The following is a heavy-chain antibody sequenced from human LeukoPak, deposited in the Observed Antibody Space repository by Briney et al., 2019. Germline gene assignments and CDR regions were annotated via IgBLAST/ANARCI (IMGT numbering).Heavy chain of an antibody. CDR3: ASSAIDYYGSGSYFDY. V-gene: IGHV1-2*02. CDR1: GYTFTGYY. CDR2: INPNSGGT. J-gene: IGHJ4*02. Sequence: PGASVKVSCKASGYTFTGYYMHWVRQAPGQGFEWMGWINPNSGGTNYAQKFQGRVTMTRDTSISTAYMELSRLRSDDTAVYYCASSAIDYYGSGSYFDYWGQGTLVTVSS. D-gene: IGHD3-10*01.